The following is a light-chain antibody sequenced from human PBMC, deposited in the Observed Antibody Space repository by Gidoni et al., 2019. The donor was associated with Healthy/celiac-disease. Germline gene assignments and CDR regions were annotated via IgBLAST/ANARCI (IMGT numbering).Light chain of an antibody. J-gene: IGLJ2*01. CDR3: QAWDSSTAV. CDR2: QDS. V-gene: IGLV3-1*01. CDR1: KLGDKY. Sequence: SYELTQPPSVSVSPGQTASITCSGDKLGDKYYCWYQQKQGQSPVLVIYQDSKRPSGIPERISGSNSGNTATLTISGTQAMDEADDYCQAWDSSTAVFGGGTKLTVL.